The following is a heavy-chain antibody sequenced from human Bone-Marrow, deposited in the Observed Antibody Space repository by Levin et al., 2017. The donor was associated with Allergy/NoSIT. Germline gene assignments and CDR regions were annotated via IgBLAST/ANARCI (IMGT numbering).Heavy chain of an antibody. CDR2: INGEGRST. CDR1: GFTFDNYW. J-gene: IGHJ4*02. V-gene: IGHV3-74*01. Sequence: GGSLRLSCAASGFTFDNYWMHWVRQAPGKGLVWVSRINGEGRSTFYADSMKGRFTISKDNAKNTLYLQMNSLSAEDTAVYFCAREDVAAAGYCDNWGQGTRVTVSS. CDR3: AREDVAAAGYCDN. D-gene: IGHD6-13*01.